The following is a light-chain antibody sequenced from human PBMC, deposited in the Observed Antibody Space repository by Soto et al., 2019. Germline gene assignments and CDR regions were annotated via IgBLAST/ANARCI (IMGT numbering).Light chain of an antibody. J-gene: IGKJ4*01. CDR3: QQLSIHPLT. Sequence: IQLTQSPSSLSASVGDRVTLTCRASQGMSSYLAWYQQKPGKPPKLLIYVTSTLQTGVPSRFSGSRSGADFTLTISSLQPEDSATYYCQQLSIHPLTFGGGTKVDIK. V-gene: IGKV1-9*01. CDR2: VTS. CDR1: QGMSSY.